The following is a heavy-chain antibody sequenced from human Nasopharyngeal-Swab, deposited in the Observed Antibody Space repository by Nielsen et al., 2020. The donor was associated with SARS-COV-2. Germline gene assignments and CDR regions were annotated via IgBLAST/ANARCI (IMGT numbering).Heavy chain of an antibody. J-gene: IGHJ4*02. V-gene: IGHV5-51*01. D-gene: IGHD3-10*01. CDR2: IYPGDSDT. CDR3: ARPTKLWFGELLSPDNYFDY. Sequence: GESLKISCKGSGYSFSNYWIAWVRQMHGKGLEWVGIIYPGDSDTRYSPSFQGQVTISADKSISATYLQWSSLKASDTAMYYCARPTKLWFGELLSPDNYFDYWGQGTLVTVSS. CDR1: GYSFSNYW.